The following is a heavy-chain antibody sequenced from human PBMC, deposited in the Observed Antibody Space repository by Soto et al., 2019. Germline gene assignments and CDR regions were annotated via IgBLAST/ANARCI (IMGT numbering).Heavy chain of an antibody. CDR3: AAVVEMATIDGY. D-gene: IGHD5-12*01. CDR2: IVVGSGNT. V-gene: IGHV1-58*01. Sequence: ASVKVSCKASGFTFTSSAVQWVRQARGQRLEWIGWIVVGSGNTNYAQKFQERVTITRDMSTSTAYMELSSLRSGDTAVYYCAAVVEMATIDGYWGQGTLVTVSS. CDR1: GFTFTSSA. J-gene: IGHJ4*02.